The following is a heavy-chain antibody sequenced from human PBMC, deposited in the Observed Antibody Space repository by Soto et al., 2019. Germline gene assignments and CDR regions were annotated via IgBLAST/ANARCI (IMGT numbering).Heavy chain of an antibody. CDR1: GYSFTSYW. J-gene: IGHJ6*02. V-gene: IGHV5-51*01. CDR3: ARGTTAMAKYYYYGMDV. D-gene: IGHD5-18*01. CDR2: IYPGDSDT. Sequence: PGESLKISCKGPGYSFTSYWIGWVRQMPGKGLEWMGIIYPGDSDTRYSPSFQGQVTISADKSISTAYLQWSSLKASDTAMYYCARGTTAMAKYYYYGMDVWGQGTTVTVSS.